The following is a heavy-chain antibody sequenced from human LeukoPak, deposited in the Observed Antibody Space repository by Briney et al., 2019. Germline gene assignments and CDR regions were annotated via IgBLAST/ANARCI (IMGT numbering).Heavy chain of an antibody. V-gene: IGHV3-66*01. Sequence: GGSLRLSCAASGFIVSSNYVGWVRHTPGKGLEWVSLIYSGGDTYYADSVKGRFTISRDDSRETMYLQMNSLRAEDTAVYYCAVGSTSVYTYGYLDYWGQGTLVTVSS. D-gene: IGHD5-18*01. J-gene: IGHJ4*02. CDR3: AVGSTSVYTYGYLDY. CDR2: IYSGGDT. CDR1: GFIVSSNY.